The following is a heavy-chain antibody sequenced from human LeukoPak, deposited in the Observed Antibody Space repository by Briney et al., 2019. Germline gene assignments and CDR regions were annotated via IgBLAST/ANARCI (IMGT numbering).Heavy chain of an antibody. CDR3: ARDSATILFDY. Sequence: ASVKVSCKASGYTFTTYAMNWVRQAPGQGLEWMGWINTNTGNPTYAQGFTGRFVFSLDTSVSTAFLQISSLKPEDTAVYYCARDSATILFDYWGQGTLVTVSS. V-gene: IGHV7-4-1*02. CDR2: INTNTGNP. CDR1: GYTFTTYA. D-gene: IGHD5-12*01. J-gene: IGHJ4*02.